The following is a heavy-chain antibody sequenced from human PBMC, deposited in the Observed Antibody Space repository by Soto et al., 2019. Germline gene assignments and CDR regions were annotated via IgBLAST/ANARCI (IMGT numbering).Heavy chain of an antibody. CDR3: ARGPGYGDYLYYYYGMDV. V-gene: IGHV1-3*01. Sequence: ASVKVSCKASGYTFTSYAMHWVRQAPGQRLEWMGWINAGNGNTKYSQKFQGRVTITRDTSASTAYMELSSLRSEDTAVYYCARGPGYGDYLYYYYGMDVWGQGTTVTVSS. J-gene: IGHJ6*02. CDR1: GYTFTSYA. D-gene: IGHD4-17*01. CDR2: INAGNGNT.